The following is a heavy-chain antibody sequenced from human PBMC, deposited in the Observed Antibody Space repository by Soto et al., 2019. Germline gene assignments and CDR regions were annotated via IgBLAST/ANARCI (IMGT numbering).Heavy chain of an antibody. Sequence: PGGSLRPSCVVSLFPFGANAMSWVRQAPGKGLEWVSGLSNTGRRTSYADSVKGRFNISRDNSENTVYLQMNSLRVEDTAVYYCATEMGATQGPFDNWGQGTLVTVSS. CDR1: LFPFGANA. CDR3: ATEMGATQGPFDN. J-gene: IGHJ4*02. V-gene: IGHV3-23*01. CDR2: LSNTGRRT. D-gene: IGHD1-26*01.